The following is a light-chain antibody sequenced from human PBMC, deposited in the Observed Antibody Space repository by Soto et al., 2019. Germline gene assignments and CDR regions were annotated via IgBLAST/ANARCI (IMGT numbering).Light chain of an antibody. CDR1: SSNIGRGH. V-gene: IGLV1-47*02. CDR2: SHN. Sequence: QSVLPQTPSVSGTPGQTVTMSCSGSSSNIGRGHVYWYQQLPGAAPKLLMYSHNIRPSGVPDRFSASTSGTSATLVISGLRSEDEADYHCATWDDDVNGVVFGGGTKLTVL. CDR3: ATWDDDVNGVV. J-gene: IGLJ2*01.